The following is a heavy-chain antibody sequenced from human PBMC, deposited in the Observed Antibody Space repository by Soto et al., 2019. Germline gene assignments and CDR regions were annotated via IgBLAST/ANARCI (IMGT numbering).Heavy chain of an antibody. J-gene: IGHJ4*02. CDR3: ARDQYDSSGYYYAPDY. D-gene: IGHD3-22*01. CDR2: INPSGGST. CDR1: GYTFTSYY. V-gene: IGHV1-46*01. Sequence: ASVKVSCKASGYTFTSYYMHWVRQAPGQGLEWMGIINPSGGSTSYAQKFQGRVTMTRDTSTSTVYMELSSLRSEDTAVYYCARDQYDSSGYYYAPDYWGQGTLVTVSS.